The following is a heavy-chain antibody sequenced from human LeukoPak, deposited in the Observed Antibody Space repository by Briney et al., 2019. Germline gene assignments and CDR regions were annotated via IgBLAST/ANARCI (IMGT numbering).Heavy chain of an antibody. V-gene: IGHV1-58*01. J-gene: IGHJ3*02. CDR1: GFTFTSSA. CDR3: AGGITGTHQSVAADAFDI. Sequence: SVKVSCKASGFTFTSSAVQWVRQARGHRLEWIGWIVVGSGNTNYAQKFQERVTITRDMSTSTAYMELSSLRSEDTAVYYCAGGITGTHQSVAADAFDIWGQGTMVTVSS. D-gene: IGHD1-20*01. CDR2: IVVGSGNT.